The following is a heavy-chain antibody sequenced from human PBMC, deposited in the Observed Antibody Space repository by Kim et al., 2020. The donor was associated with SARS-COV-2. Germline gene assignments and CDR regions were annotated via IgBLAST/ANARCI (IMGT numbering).Heavy chain of an antibody. D-gene: IGHD1-7*01. V-gene: IGHV3-53*01. Sequence: GGSLRLSCAASGFTVSSNYMSWVRQAPGKGLEWVSVIYSGGSTYYADSVKGRFTISRDNSKNTLYLQMNSLRAEDTAVYYCARERPGELELQGYYFDYWGQGTLVTVSS. CDR1: GFTVSSNY. CDR2: IYSGGST. J-gene: IGHJ4*02. CDR3: ARERPGELELQGYYFDY.